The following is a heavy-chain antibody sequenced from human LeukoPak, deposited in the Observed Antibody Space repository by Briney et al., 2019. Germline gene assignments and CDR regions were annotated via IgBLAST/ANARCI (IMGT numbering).Heavy chain of an antibody. V-gene: IGHV3-48*03. J-gene: IGHJ4*02. CDR3: ARGGYSYGYLGGSPGDY. Sequence: GGSLRLSCAASGFTFSSYEMNWVRQAPGKGLEWGSYISSSGSTIYYADSVKGRFTISRDNAKNSLYLQMNSLRAEDTAVYYCARGGYSYGYLGGSPGDYWGQGTLVTVSS. CDR2: ISSSGSTI. CDR1: GFTFSSYE. D-gene: IGHD5-18*01.